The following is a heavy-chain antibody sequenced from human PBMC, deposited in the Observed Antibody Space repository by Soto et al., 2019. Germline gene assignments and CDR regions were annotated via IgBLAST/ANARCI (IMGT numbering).Heavy chain of an antibody. V-gene: IGHV4-4*07. CDR3: ARAQWLVIGDWFDP. CDR2: IYTSGST. D-gene: IGHD6-19*01. Sequence: PSETLSLTCTVSCGSIRSYYWSWIRQPAGKGLEWIGGIYTSGSTNYNPSLKSRVTMSVDTSKNQFSLKLSSVTAADTAVYYCARAQWLVIGDWFDPWGQGTLVTVSS. J-gene: IGHJ5*02. CDR1: CGSIRSYY.